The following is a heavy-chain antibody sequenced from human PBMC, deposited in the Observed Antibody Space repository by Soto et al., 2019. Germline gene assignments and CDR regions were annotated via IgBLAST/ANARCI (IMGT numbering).Heavy chain of an antibody. Sequence: QVQLQESGPGLVKPSQTLSLTCTVSGGSLSSGDYYWSWIRQHPGKGLEWIGYIHYSWDSYYNPSRKSRVTISIDTSNNPFSLKLSSVTAADPAVYYCARGDYNAYRGYDSWGQGTLVTVSS. CDR2: IHYSWDS. D-gene: IGHD4-17*01. CDR1: GGSLSSGDYY. CDR3: ARGDYNAYRGYDS. V-gene: IGHV4-31*03. J-gene: IGHJ4*02.